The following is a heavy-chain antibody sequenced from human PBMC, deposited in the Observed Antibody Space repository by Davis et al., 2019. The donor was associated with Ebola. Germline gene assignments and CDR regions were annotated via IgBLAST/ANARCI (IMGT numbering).Heavy chain of an antibody. CDR1: GFTFSTYG. D-gene: IGHD2/OR15-2a*01. V-gene: IGHV3-64*04. CDR2: INSDGDST. J-gene: IGHJ6*02. Sequence: GGSLRLSCSASGFTFSTYGLHWVRQAPGKGLEFVSAINSDGDSTYYADSVKGRFTISRDNSKNTLYLQMNSLRADDTALYYCAKGGARYFYHYYGMDVWGQGTTVTVSS. CDR3: AKGGARYFYHYYGMDV.